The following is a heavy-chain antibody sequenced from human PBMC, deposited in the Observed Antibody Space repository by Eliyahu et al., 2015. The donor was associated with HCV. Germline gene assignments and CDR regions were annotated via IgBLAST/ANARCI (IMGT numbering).Heavy chain of an antibody. J-gene: IGHJ2*01. V-gene: IGHV1-46*01. CDR1: GYTFTSYY. D-gene: IGHD3-10*01. CDR3: ARAGGSYWYFDL. CDR2: INPTDSST. Sequence: QVQLVQSGAEVKKPGASVKVSCXASGYTFTSYYMHWVRQAPGQGLEWMGIINPTDSSTSYAQKFQGRVTMTRDTSTNTVYMELSSLRSEDTALYYCARAGGSYWYFDLWGRGTLVTVSS.